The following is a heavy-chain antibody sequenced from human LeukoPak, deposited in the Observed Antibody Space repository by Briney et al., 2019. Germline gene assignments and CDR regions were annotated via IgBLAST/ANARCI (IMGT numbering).Heavy chain of an antibody. CDR1: GFTVSSNY. D-gene: IGHD4-17*01. J-gene: IGHJ6*03. Sequence: PGGSLRLSCAASGFTVSSNYMSWVRQAPGKGLEWVSVIYSGGSTYYADSVKGRFTISRDNSKNTLYLQMNSLRAEDTAVYYCARLTTVTTYYYYMDVWGKGTTVTVSS. CDR2: IYSGGST. CDR3: ARLTTVTTYYYYMDV. V-gene: IGHV3-53*01.